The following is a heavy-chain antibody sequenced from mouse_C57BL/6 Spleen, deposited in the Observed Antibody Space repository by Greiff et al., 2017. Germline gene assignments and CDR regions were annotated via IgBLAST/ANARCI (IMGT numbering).Heavy chain of an antibody. CDR2: IDPETGGT. CDR3: TRWGYYGSSYWYFDV. Sequence: VQLQQSGAELVRPGASVTLSCKASGYTFTDYEMHWVKQTPVHGLEWIGAIDPETGGTAYTQKFKGKAILTADKSSSTAYMELRSLTSEDSAVYYCTRWGYYGSSYWYFDVWGTGTTVTVSS. D-gene: IGHD1-1*01. J-gene: IGHJ1*03. CDR1: GYTFTDYE. V-gene: IGHV1-15*01.